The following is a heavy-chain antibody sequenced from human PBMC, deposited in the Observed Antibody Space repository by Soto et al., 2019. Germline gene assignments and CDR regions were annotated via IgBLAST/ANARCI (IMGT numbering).Heavy chain of an antibody. D-gene: IGHD3-10*01. V-gene: IGHV1-3*01. CDR2: INGGDANT. Sequence: SVKVSFKASGYTFTSNAIHWMRQAPGQRLEWMGWINGGDANTQYSQNFQGRVTLSRDTSATTAYMELSSLRSEDTAVYYCARGFDGSADYWGQGTLVTVSS. J-gene: IGHJ4*02. CDR1: GYTFTSNA. CDR3: ARGFDGSADY.